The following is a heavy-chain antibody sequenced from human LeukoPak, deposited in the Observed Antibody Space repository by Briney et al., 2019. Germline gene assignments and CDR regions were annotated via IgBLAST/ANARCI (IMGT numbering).Heavy chain of an antibody. CDR3: VKGRTRADS. J-gene: IGHJ4*02. V-gene: IGHV3-49*03. CDR1: GVTFNEYA. Sequence: GGSLRLSCAASGVTFNEYAMSWFRQAPGKGLGWVGFIRSKGSGGTIEYAASVKGRFTLSRGDSKSIVSLQMNSLQSEDTAVYYCVKGRTRADSWGQGTLVTVSS. D-gene: IGHD3-3*01. CDR2: IRSKGSGGTI.